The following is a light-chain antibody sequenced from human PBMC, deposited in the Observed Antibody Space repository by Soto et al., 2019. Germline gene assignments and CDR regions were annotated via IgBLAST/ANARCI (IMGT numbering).Light chain of an antibody. J-gene: IGKJ1*01. V-gene: IGKV1-27*01. CDR2: AAS. CDR1: QGISNY. CDR3: QKYDRAPRT. Sequence: DIQMNQSPSSLSASVGDRVTITCRASQGISNYLAWYQQKPGTVPKLLIYAASSLQSGVPSRLGGSGSGTDFTLTISSLHPEDVATYYCQKYDRAPRTFGQGTKVEI.